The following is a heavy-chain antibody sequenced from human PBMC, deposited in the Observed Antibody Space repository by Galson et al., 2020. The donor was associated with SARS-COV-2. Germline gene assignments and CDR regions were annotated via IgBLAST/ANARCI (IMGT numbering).Heavy chain of an antibody. D-gene: IGHD6-13*01. V-gene: IGHV1-3*01. CDR1: GYTFTSYA. J-gene: IGHJ3*01. CDR3: ARREPAVPYSSSWSDAFDF. Sequence: ASVKVSCKASGYTFTSYAMHWVRQAPGQRLEWMGWINANNGNTKYSQKFQGRVTITRDTSASTAYMELSSLRSEDTAVYYCARREPAVPYSSSWSDAFDFGGQGTMVAVSS. CDR2: INANNGNT.